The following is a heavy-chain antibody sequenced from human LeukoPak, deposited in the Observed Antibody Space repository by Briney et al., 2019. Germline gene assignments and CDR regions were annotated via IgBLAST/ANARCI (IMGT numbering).Heavy chain of an antibody. Sequence: GESLKISCKGSGYSFTSYWIGWVRQMPGKGLEWMGIIYPGDSDTRYSPSFQGQVTISADKSISTAYLQWSSLKASDTAMYYCARSRRYCSSTSCHNSFDPWGQGTLVTVSS. D-gene: IGHD2-2*01. J-gene: IGHJ5*02. CDR3: ARSRRYCSSTSCHNSFDP. V-gene: IGHV5-51*01. CDR2: IYPGDSDT. CDR1: GYSFTSYW.